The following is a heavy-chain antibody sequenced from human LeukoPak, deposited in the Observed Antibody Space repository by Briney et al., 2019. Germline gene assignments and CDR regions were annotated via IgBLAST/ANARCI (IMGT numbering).Heavy chain of an antibody. V-gene: IGHV3-48*03. CDR3: AKDLSGGPSRGY. Sequence: GGSLRLSCAASGFTFSSYELNWVRQAPGKGLEWVSYISGSGSTIYYADSVKGRFTISRDNAKSSLYLQMNSLRAEDTAVYYCAKDLSGGPSRGYWGQGTLVTVSS. D-gene: IGHD3-3*02. CDR1: GFTFSSYE. CDR2: ISGSGSTI. J-gene: IGHJ4*02.